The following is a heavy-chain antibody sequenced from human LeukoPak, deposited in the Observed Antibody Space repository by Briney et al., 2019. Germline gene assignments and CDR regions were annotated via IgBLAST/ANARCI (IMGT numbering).Heavy chain of an antibody. V-gene: IGHV1-18*01. J-gene: IGHJ6*03. D-gene: IGHD6-25*01. Sequence: ASVKVSCKASGYTFTSYGISWVRQAPGQGLEWMGWISAYNGNTNYAQKLQGRVTMTTDTSTSTAYMELRSLRSDDTAVYYCARVRIAAAGLYYYYYMDVWGKGTTVTVSS. CDR3: ARVRIAAAGLYYYYYMDV. CDR2: ISAYNGNT. CDR1: GYTFTSYG.